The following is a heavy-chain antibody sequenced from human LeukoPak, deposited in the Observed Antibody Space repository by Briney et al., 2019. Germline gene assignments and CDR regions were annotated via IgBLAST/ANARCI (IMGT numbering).Heavy chain of an antibody. Sequence: SETLSLTCTVSGGSISSGGSFWIWIRQHPGKGLEWIGYIYNSGGAYYNPSLGSRLSISVDTSKNQFSLRLTSVTAADTAVYFCARGHHYYYYMDVWGNGTTVTVSS. CDR1: GGSISSGGSF. J-gene: IGHJ6*03. CDR3: ARGHHYYYYMDV. CDR2: IYNSGGA. V-gene: IGHV4-31*03.